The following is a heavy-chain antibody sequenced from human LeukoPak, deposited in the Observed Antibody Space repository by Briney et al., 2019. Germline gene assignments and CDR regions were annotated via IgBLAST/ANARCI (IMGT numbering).Heavy chain of an antibody. D-gene: IGHD2-21*02. CDR3: ARASIIVVVTASCDY. Sequence: GGSLRLSCAASGFTFSSYAMSWVRQAPGKGLEWVSAISGSGGSTYYADSVKGRFTISRDNSKNTLYLQMNSLRAEDTAVYYCARASIIVVVTASCDYWGQGTLVTVSS. V-gene: IGHV3-23*01. CDR2: ISGSGGST. CDR1: GFTFSSYA. J-gene: IGHJ4*02.